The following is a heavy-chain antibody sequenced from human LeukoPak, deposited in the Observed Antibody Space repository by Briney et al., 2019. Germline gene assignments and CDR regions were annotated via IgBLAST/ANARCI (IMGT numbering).Heavy chain of an antibody. J-gene: IGHJ4*02. CDR1: GFTFSSYA. CDR3: AKDIVRATFPRSFDY. CDR2: ISGSGGST. V-gene: IGHV3-23*01. D-gene: IGHD1-26*01. Sequence: PGGSLRLSCAASGFTFSSYAMSWVRQAPGKGLEWVSAISGSGGSTYYADSVKGRFTISRDNSKNTLYLQMNSLRAEDTAVYYCAKDIVRATFPRSFDYWGQGTLVTVSS.